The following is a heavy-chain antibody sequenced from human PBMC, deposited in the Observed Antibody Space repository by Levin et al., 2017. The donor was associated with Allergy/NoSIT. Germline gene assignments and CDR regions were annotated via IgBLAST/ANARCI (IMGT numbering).Heavy chain of an antibody. J-gene: IGHJ6*02. CDR3: ARAYYDFWSGPPWGYYYYYGMDV. D-gene: IGHD3-3*01. CDR1: GYTFTSYD. Sequence: AASVKVSCKASGYTFTSYDINWVRQATGQGLEWMGWMNPNSGNTGYAQKFQGRVTMTRNTSISTAYMELSSLRSEDTAVYYCARAYYDFWSGPPWGYYYYYGMDVWGQGTTVTVSS. CDR2: MNPNSGNT. V-gene: IGHV1-8*01.